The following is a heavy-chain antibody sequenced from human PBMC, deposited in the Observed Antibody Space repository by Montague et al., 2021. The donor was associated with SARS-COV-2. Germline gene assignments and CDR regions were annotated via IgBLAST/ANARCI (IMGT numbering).Heavy chain of an antibody. Sequence: SLRLSCPAYGFTFSSYEMNWIRQAPGKGLEWVSYISSRGSAAFSDAESVKGRFTISRDNARNSLFLQMNSLTVDDTGVYYCARDLDYGGNSLFDYWGQGTLVTVSS. CDR2: ISSRGSAA. J-gene: IGHJ4*02. D-gene: IGHD4-23*01. V-gene: IGHV3-48*03. CDR1: GFTFSSYE. CDR3: ARDLDYGGNSLFDY.